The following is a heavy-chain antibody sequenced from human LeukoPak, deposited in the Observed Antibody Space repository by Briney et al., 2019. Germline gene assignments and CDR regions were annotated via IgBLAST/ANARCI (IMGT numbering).Heavy chain of an antibody. D-gene: IGHD3-10*01. CDR3: ASDYGSGRYLIDY. CDR2: INHSGST. CDR1: GGSFSGYY. J-gene: IGHJ4*02. Sequence: PSETLSLTCAVYGGSFSGYYWGWIRQPPGKGLEWIGEINHSGSTNYNPSLKSRVTISVDTSKNQFSLKLSSVTAADTAVYYCASDYGSGRYLIDYWGQGTLVTVSS. V-gene: IGHV4-34*01.